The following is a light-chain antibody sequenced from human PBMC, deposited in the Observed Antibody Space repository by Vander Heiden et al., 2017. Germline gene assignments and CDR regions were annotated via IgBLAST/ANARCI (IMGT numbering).Light chain of an antibody. CDR1: SSNIGAGYD. J-gene: IGLJ2*01. CDR3: QSDDSSLSVV. V-gene: IGLV1-40*01. CDR2: RNS. Sequence: QSVLTQPPSVSGAPGQGVTISCTGSSSNIGAGYDVHWYQQLPETAPKLLIYRNSNRPSGVPERFAGSKSGTSASLAITGLQAEDEADYYCQSDDSSLSVVFGGGTKLTVL.